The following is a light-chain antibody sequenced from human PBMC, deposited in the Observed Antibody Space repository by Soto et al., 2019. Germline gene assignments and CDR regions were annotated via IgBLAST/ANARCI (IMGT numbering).Light chain of an antibody. CDR1: RGIDNY. V-gene: IGKV1-27*01. J-gene: IGKJ4*01. CDR2: AAS. CDR3: QKYVSAPPS. Sequence: DIQMTQSPSSLSASVGDRVTITCRASRGIDNYLAWYQQRPGKVPHLLIYAASSLQSGVPSRFSGSGTGTDFTLTIDSVQPEDVATYFCQKYVSAPPSFGGGTRLQIK.